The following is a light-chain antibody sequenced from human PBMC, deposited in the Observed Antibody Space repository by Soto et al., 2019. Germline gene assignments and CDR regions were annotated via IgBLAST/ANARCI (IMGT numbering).Light chain of an antibody. J-gene: IGLJ3*02. V-gene: IGLV7-46*01. CDR3: LLSYSGTRV. CDR2: DIS. Sequence: QAVVTQEPSLTVSPGGTVTLTCGSSTGAVTSGHYPYWFQQRPGQAPRTLIYDISGKYSWTPARFSGSLLGGKAALTLSGAQPEDEADYYCLLSYSGTRVFGRGTKVTVL. CDR1: TGAVTSGHY.